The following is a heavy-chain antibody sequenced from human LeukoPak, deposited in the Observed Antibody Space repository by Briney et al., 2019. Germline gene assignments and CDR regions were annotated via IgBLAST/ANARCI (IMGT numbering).Heavy chain of an antibody. CDR3: AGLRRGGVPAAPETDDAFDI. V-gene: IGHV3-23*01. Sequence: GGSLRLSCAASGFTFSSYAMSWVRQAPGKGLEWVSAISGSGGSTYYADSVKGRFTISRDNSKNTLYLQMNSLRAEDTAVYYCAGLRRGGVPAAPETDDAFDIWGQGTMVTVSS. CDR1: GFTFSSYA. CDR2: ISGSGGST. J-gene: IGHJ3*02. D-gene: IGHD2-2*01.